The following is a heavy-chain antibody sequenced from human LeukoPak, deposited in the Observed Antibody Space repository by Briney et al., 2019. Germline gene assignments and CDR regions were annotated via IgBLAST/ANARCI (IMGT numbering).Heavy chain of an antibody. V-gene: IGHV4-39*01. J-gene: IGHJ4*02. D-gene: IGHD3-10*01. Sequence: PSETLSLTCTVSGGSISSSSYYWGWIRQPPGKGLEWIGSIYYSGSTYYNPSLKSRVTISVDTSKNQFSLKLSSVTAADTAVYYCARQANGSGGYLELADYWGQGTLVTVSS. CDR2: IYYSGST. CDR1: GGSISSSSYY. CDR3: ARQANGSGGYLELADY.